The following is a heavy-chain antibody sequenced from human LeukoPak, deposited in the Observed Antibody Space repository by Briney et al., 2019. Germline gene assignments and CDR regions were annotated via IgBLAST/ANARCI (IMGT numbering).Heavy chain of an antibody. D-gene: IGHD1-26*01. J-gene: IGHJ3*02. V-gene: IGHV3-23*01. Sequence: GGSLRLSVAAPKFAFSSYARSWFRQPPGKGLEWVSAISGGGGNTYYADSVKGRFTISRDNSKNTLYLQMNSLRAEDTAVYYCGKNRYSGSLSPFDIWGQGTMVTVSS. CDR1: KFAFSSYA. CDR2: ISGGGGNT. CDR3: GKNRYSGSLSPFDI.